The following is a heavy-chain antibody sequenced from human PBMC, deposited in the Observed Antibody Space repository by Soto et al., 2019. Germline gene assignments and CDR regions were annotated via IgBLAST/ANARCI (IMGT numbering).Heavy chain of an antibody. CDR3: ARGSDDVGELKGYFDY. CDR1: GGSFSGYY. D-gene: IGHD3-10*01. V-gene: IGHV4-34*01. J-gene: IGHJ4*02. Sequence: PSETLSLTCAVYGGSFSGYYWSWIRQPPGKEMERIGEINHSGSTNYNPSLKSRVTISVDTSKNQCSLKLSSVTAADTAVYYCARGSDDVGELKGYFDYRGQGTLVTVSS. CDR2: INHSGST.